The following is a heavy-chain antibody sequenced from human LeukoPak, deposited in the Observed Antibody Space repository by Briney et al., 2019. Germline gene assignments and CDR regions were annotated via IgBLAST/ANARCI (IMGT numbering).Heavy chain of an antibody. V-gene: IGHV1-24*01. D-gene: IGHD3-22*01. Sequence: ASVKVSCQVSGYTLSDFSMHWVRQAPRREPEWLGGFDPEEDKTIYAQKFQGRITMTEDRATDTAYMELSSLRSEDTAVYYCATLYYYDSSGYPVDYWGQGTLVTVSS. CDR3: ATLYYYDSSGYPVDY. J-gene: IGHJ4*02. CDR2: FDPEEDKT. CDR1: GYTLSDFS.